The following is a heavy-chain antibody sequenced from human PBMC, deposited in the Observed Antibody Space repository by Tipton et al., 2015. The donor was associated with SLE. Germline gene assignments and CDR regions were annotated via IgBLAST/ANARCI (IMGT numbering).Heavy chain of an antibody. CDR2: IFHRGDT. Sequence: TLSLTCTVSGDSISRSIYYWGWVRQPPGKGLEWIASIFHRGDTHYNPSLRSRVHISMDTSTNQFSLTLRSVTAADTAVYYCARPYGGGYSGQGLLVTVSS. V-gene: IGHV4-39*01. J-gene: IGHJ4*01. CDR1: GDSISRSIYY. CDR3: ARPYGGGY. D-gene: IGHD4/OR15-4a*01.